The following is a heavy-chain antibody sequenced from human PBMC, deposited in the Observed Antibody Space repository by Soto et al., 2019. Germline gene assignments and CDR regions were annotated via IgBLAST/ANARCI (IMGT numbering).Heavy chain of an antibody. CDR2: VYVSDSET. CDR1: GYYSSSYW. D-gene: IGHD5-12*01. J-gene: IGHJ3*01. CDR3: ARRGTLSGRDAFDV. Sequence: GESLKISCRGSGYYSSSYWIAWVRQMSGKGLEWLGSVYVSDSETKYSPSFRGQVTISADKYTNTAYLYWSSLKASDTAMYYCARRGTLSGRDAFDVWGEGTMVTVSS. V-gene: IGHV5-51*01.